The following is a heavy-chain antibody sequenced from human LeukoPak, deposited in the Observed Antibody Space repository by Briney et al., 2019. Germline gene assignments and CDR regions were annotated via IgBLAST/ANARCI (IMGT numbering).Heavy chain of an antibody. D-gene: IGHD6-13*01. J-gene: IGHJ4*02. CDR3: ARRGASGLPAAIDY. CDR1: GYTFTNYW. V-gene: IGHV5-51*07. Sequence: GESLKISCKGSGYTFTNYWIGWVHQVPGKGLEWMGIVCPGDSDTRYNPSFQGQVTISADKSINTAYLQWNSLKASDTAIYYCARRGASGLPAAIDYWGQGALVTVSS. CDR2: VCPGDSDT.